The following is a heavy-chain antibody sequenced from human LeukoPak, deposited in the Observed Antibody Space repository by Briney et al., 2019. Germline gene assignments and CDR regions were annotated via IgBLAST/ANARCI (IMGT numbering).Heavy chain of an antibody. CDR3: ASLLNDILTGPNYYYYYGMDV. CDR2: ISAYNGNT. D-gene: IGHD3-9*01. CDR1: GYTFTSYG. J-gene: IGHJ6*02. V-gene: IGHV1-18*01. Sequence: GASVKVSCKASGYTFTSYGISWVRQAPGQGLEWMGWISAYNGNTNYAQKLQGRVTMTTDTSTSTAYMELRSLRSDDTAVYYCASLLNDILTGPNYYYYYGMDVWGQGTTVTVSS.